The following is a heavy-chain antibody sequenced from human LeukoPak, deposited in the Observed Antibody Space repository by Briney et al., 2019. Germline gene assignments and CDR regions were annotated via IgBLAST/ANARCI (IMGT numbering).Heavy chain of an antibody. D-gene: IGHD3-10*01. CDR2: IYYSGST. CDR1: GGSISSGGYY. V-gene: IGHV4-31*03. CDR3: ARDGALTYYYGSGSSRYFDY. Sequence: SETLSLTCTVSGGSISSGGYYWSWIRQHPGKGLEWIGYIYYSGSTYYNPSLKSRVTISVDTSKNQFSLKLSSVTAADTAVYYCARDGALTYYYGSGSSRYFDYWGQGTLVTVSS. J-gene: IGHJ4*02.